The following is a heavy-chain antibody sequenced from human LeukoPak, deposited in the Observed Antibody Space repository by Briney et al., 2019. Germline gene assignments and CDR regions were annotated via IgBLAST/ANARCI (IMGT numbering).Heavy chain of an antibody. Sequence: SETLSLTCTVSGGSISSHYGSWVRQPPGKGVGGIGYIYTTGSTHYNPSLHSCLTMPVHPSKNQFSLHLTSVTAAPTAVYYCARLYSGYHYVDYWGQGTLVTVSS. J-gene: IGHJ4*02. CDR3: ARLYSGYHYVDY. V-gene: IGHV4-4*08. CDR2: IYTTGST. CDR1: GGSISSHY. D-gene: IGHD5-12*01.